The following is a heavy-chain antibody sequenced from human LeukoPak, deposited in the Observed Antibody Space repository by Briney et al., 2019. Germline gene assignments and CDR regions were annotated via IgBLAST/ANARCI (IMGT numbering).Heavy chain of an antibody. V-gene: IGHV3-33*01. Sequence: GGSLRLSCAASESTFSNYGPHWVRQAPGKGLEWVAVVLYDGSKRYYADSVKGRFTISRDNSKNTLYLQMNSLRAEDTAVYYCARDYSSSWSYGMDVWGQGTTVTVSS. CDR2: VLYDGSKR. J-gene: IGHJ6*02. D-gene: IGHD6-13*01. CDR3: ARDYSSSWSYGMDV. CDR1: ESTFSNYG.